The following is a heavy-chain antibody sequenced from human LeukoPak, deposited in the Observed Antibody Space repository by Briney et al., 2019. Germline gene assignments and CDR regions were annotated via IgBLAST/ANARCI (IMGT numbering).Heavy chain of an antibody. J-gene: IGHJ4*02. CDR1: GYTFTGEF. D-gene: IGHD1-7*01. CDR2: INPNSGAT. V-gene: IGHV1-2*02. CDR3: ARAWITATTSFDY. Sequence: ASVRVSCKASGYTFTGEFMHWLRQGPGQGLEWMGWINPNSGATHYAQKSQGRIIMTRDTSISTAYMELSRLTSDDTAIYYCARAWITATTSFDYWGQGTLVTVSS.